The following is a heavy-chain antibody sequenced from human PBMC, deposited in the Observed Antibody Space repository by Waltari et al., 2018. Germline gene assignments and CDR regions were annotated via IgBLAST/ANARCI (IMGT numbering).Heavy chain of an antibody. CDR3: VHSLPGGYSSSWPQDLDY. CDR2: IYWDNDK. D-gene: IGHD6-13*01. Sequence: QITLKESGPTLVKPTQTLTLTCTFSGFSLSTSGVSVGWIRQPPGKALEWLALIYWDNDKRYSPSLKNRLTITKDISKKQVVLTVTNMDPVDTGTYYCVHSLPGGYSSSWPQDLDYWGQGTLVTVSS. CDR1: GFSLSTSGVS. J-gene: IGHJ4*02. V-gene: IGHV2-5*02.